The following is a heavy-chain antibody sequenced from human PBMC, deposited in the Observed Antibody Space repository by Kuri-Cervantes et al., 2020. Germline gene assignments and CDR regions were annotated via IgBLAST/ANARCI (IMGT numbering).Heavy chain of an antibody. CDR2: INHSGGT. V-gene: IGHV4-39*07. CDR1: GGSISSSSYY. D-gene: IGHD4-17*01. J-gene: IGHJ2*01. CDR3: ARRRYGDYDDWYFDL. Sequence: GSLRLSCTVSGGSISSSSYYWSWIRQPPGKGLEWIGEINHSGGTNQNPSLKSRVTISVDTSKNQFSLKLSSVTAADTAVYYCARRRYGDYDDWYFDLWGRGTLVTVSS.